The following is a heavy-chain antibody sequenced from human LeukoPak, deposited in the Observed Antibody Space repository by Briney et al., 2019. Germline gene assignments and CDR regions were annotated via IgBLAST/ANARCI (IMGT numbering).Heavy chain of an antibody. CDR2: IWSDGSNQ. V-gene: IGHV3-33*01. CDR3: VRDLGGLGNY. J-gene: IGHJ4*02. D-gene: IGHD7-27*01. CDR1: GFTFSSFA. Sequence: PEGSLRLSCAASGFTFSSFAMHWVRQAPGKGLEWVAVIWSDGSNQYYADSVRGRFTISRDNSDNTLYLQMNSLRAEDTAVYYCVRDLGGLGNYWGQGTLVTVSS.